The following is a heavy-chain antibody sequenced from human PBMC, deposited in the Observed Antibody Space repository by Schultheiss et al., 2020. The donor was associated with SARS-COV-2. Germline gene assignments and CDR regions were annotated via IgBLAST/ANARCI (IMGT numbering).Heavy chain of an antibody. CDR1: GFTVSSNY. CDR3: ARETTVTTEGAFDI. CDR2: ISGSGGST. J-gene: IGHJ3*02. V-gene: IGHV3-23*01. D-gene: IGHD4-17*01. Sequence: GGSLRLSCAASGFTVSSNYMSWVRQAPGKGLEWVSAISGSGGSTYYADSVKGRFTISRDNSKNTLYLQMNSLRAEDTAVYYCARETTVTTEGAFDIWGQGTMVTVSS.